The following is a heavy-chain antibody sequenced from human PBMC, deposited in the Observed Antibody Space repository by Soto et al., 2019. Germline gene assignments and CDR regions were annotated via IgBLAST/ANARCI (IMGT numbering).Heavy chain of an antibody. Sequence: ASVKVSCKASGYIFTTYGFSWVRQAPGRGLEWMGRISAYNDDTNYAQNLQGRVTMTTDTSTQTAYMELRSLRSDDTAVYYCARDTHQKLYCTSSSCYHYYYGLAVWGQGTTVTVSS. D-gene: IGHD2-2*01. CDR3: ARDTHQKLYCTSSSCYHYYYGLAV. J-gene: IGHJ6*02. CDR1: GYIFTTYG. CDR2: ISAYNDDT. V-gene: IGHV1-18*01.